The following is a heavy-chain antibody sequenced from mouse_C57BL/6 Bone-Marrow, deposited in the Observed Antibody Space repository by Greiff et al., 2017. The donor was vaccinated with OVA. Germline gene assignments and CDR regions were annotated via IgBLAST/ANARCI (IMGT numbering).Heavy chain of an antibody. D-gene: IGHD1-1*01. Sequence: EVKLVESGGGLVKPGGSLKLSCAASGFTFSSYAMSWVRQTPEKRLEWVATISDGGSYTYYPDNVKGRFTISRDNAKNNLYLQMSHLKSEDTAMYYCARDPFTTVVGDYWGQGTTLTVSS. CDR1: GFTFSSYA. CDR2: ISDGGSYT. CDR3: ARDPFTTVVGDY. J-gene: IGHJ2*01. V-gene: IGHV5-4*01.